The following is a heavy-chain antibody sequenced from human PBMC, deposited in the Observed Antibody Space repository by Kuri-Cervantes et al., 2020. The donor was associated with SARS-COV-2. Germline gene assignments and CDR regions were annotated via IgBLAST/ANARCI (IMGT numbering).Heavy chain of an antibody. Sequence: GGSLRLSCAASGFTFSSYAMSWVRQAPGKGLEWVSAISGSGGSTYYADSVKGRFTISRDNSKNTLYLQMNSLRAEGTAVYYCARVMRKGYSYGQRPFDYWGQGTLVTVSS. D-gene: IGHD5-18*01. V-gene: IGHV3-23*01. CDR2: ISGSGGST. CDR3: ARVMRKGYSYGQRPFDY. J-gene: IGHJ4*02. CDR1: GFTFSSYA.